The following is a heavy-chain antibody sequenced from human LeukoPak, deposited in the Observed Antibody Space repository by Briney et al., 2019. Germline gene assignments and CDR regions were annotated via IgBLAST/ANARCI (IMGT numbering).Heavy chain of an antibody. Sequence: ASVKVSCKASGYTFTSYGISWVRQAPGQGLEWMGWISAYNGNTNYAQRLQGRVTMTTDTSTSTAYMELRSPRSDDTAVYYCAREGIAAAGTQDLYYYYYGMDVWGQGTTVTVSS. CDR1: GYTFTSYG. J-gene: IGHJ6*02. D-gene: IGHD6-13*01. V-gene: IGHV1-18*01. CDR3: AREGIAAAGTQDLYYYYYGMDV. CDR2: ISAYNGNT.